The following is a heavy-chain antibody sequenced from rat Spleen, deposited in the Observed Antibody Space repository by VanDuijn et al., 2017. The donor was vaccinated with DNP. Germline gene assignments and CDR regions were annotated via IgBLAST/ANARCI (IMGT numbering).Heavy chain of an antibody. J-gene: IGHJ2*01. CDR3: ATAGYGDNSWYFDY. CDR1: GYTFTGSY. D-gene: IGHD1-4*01. CDR2: IHTGSGGT. Sequence: QVQLQQSGAELTKPGSSVKISCKASGYTFTGSYIGWIKQTTGQGLELFGYIHTGSGGTNYNEKFKGRAKLTVEESSSTAFMQLTSLTPDDSAVYYWATAGYGDNSWYFDYWGQGVMVTVCS. V-gene: IGHV1-43*01.